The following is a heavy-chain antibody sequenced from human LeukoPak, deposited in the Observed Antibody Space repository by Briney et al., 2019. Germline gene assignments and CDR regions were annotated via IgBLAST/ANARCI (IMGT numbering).Heavy chain of an antibody. CDR3: ALSAGGSYPHNDAFDI. CDR1: GYTFTSNY. V-gene: IGHV1-46*01. D-gene: IGHD1-26*01. Sequence: ASVKVSCKASGYTFTSNYMHWVRQAPGQGLEGMGIINPSGGSTSYAQKFQGRVTMTRDMSTSTVYMDLSSLRSEDTAVYYCALSAGGSYPHNDAFDIWGQGTMVTVSS. CDR2: INPSGGST. J-gene: IGHJ3*02.